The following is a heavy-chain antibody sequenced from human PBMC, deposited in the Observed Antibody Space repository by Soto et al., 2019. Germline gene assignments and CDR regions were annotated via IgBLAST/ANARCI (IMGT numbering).Heavy chain of an antibody. D-gene: IGHD3-9*01. CDR1: GFSLTTGKMG. CDR2: IFSDNER. V-gene: IGHV2-26*01. J-gene: IGHJ6*02. CDR3: ARMKVDSYQFYYAMDV. Sequence: GSWSTLVNPTETLTLTCTVSGFSLTTGKMGVSWIRQPPGKALEWLAHIFSDNERSYSTSLQGRLTISKDTSGSQVVLSMTNVDPVDTATYYCARMKVDSYQFYYAMDVWGQGTTVTVSS.